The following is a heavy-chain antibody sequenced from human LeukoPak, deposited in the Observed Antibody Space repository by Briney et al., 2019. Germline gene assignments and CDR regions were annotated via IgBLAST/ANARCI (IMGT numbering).Heavy chain of an antibody. CDR3: ARVHSSGWYWFDP. CDR1: GFTFSDYY. D-gene: IGHD6-19*01. Sequence: GGSLRLSCAASGFTFSDYYMSWIRQAPGKGLEWISYISSSSSYTNHADSVKGRFTISRDNAKNSLYLQMISLRAEDTAVYYCARVHSSGWYWFDPWGQGTLVTVSS. V-gene: IGHV3-11*05. J-gene: IGHJ5*02. CDR2: ISSSSSYT.